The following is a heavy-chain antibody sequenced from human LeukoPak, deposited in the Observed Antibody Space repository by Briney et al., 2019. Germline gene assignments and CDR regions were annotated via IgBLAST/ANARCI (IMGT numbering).Heavy chain of an antibody. D-gene: IGHD6-19*01. CDR1: GGTFSSYA. CDR2: IIPIFGTA. CDR3: ARDLEAVAVAGKGY. V-gene: IGHV1-69*13. Sequence: ASVKVSXKASGGTFSSYAISWVRQAPGQGLEWMGGIIPIFGTANYAQKFQGRVTITADESTSTAYMELSSLRSEDTAVYYCARDLEAVAVAGKGYWGQGTLVTVSS. J-gene: IGHJ4*02.